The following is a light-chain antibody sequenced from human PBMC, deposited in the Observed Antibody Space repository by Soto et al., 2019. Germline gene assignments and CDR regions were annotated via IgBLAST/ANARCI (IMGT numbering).Light chain of an antibody. CDR1: SSNIGAGYD. Sequence: QSVLTQPPSVSGAPGQRVTISRTGSSSNIGAGYDVHWYQQLPGTAPKLLIYGNSNRPSGVPDRFSGSKSGTSASLAITGLQAEDEADYYCQSYDSSLSVRYVFGTGTKVTVL. V-gene: IGLV1-40*01. CDR2: GNS. CDR3: QSYDSSLSVRYV. J-gene: IGLJ1*01.